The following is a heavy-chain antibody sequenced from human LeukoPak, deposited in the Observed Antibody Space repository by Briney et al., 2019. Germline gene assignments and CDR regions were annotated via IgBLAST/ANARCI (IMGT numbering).Heavy chain of an antibody. J-gene: IGHJ4*02. CDR2: INDSGGST. CDR1: GFTFSTYD. Sequence: GGSLRLSCAASGFTFSTYDMTWVRQAPGKGLEWVSTINDSGGSTFYADSVKGRFTISRDNSKNTLYLQMNSLRAEDTAIYYCAKDKESYFNDWGQGTLVTVSS. V-gene: IGHV3-23*01. CDR3: AKDKESYFND.